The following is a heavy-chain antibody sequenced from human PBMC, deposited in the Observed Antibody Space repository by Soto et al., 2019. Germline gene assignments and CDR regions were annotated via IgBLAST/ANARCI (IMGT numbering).Heavy chain of an antibody. CDR2: ISSSSSYT. J-gene: IGHJ6*02. V-gene: IGHV3-11*06. CDR3: ARGSVGSGYYYYDYYGMDV. D-gene: IGHD3-3*01. CDR1: GFTFSDYY. Sequence: PGGSLRLSCAASGFTFSDYYMSWIRQAPGKGLEWVSYISSSSSYTNYADSVKGRLTISRDNAKNSLYLQMNSLRAEDTAVYYCARGSVGSGYYYYDYYGMDVWGQGTTVTVSS.